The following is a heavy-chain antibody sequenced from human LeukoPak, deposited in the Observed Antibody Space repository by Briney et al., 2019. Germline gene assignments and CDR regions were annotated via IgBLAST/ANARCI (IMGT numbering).Heavy chain of an antibody. J-gene: IGHJ4*02. CDR2: IYYSGST. Sequence: PSETLSLTCTVSGGSISSYSWSWIRQPPGKGLEWIGYIYYSGSTNYNPSLKSRVTISVDTSKNQFSLKLSSVTAADTAVYYCARGESDSHFVYWGQGTLVTVSS. CDR1: GGSISSYS. D-gene: IGHD2-21*02. V-gene: IGHV4-59*01. CDR3: ARGESDSHFVY.